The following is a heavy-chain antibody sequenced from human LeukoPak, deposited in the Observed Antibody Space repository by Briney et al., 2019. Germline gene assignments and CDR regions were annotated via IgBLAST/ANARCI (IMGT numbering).Heavy chain of an antibody. Sequence: PGGSLRLSCAASGFTFSSYAMSWVRQAPGKGLEWVSAISGSGGSTYYADSVKGRFTISRDNSKNTLYLQMNSLRAEDTAVNYCAKDLDIVGATIPLGYWGQGTLVPSPQ. CDR2: ISGSGGST. V-gene: IGHV3-23*01. CDR1: GFTFSSYA. J-gene: IGHJ4*02. CDR3: AKDLDIVGATIPLGY. D-gene: IGHD1-26*01.